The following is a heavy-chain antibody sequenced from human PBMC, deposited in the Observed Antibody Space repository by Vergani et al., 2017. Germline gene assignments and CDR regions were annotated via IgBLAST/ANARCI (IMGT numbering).Heavy chain of an antibody. Sequence: QVQLQESGPGLVKPSQTLSLTCRVSGASINSRYYWSWVRQPSGKGLQWIGRVYFTGSTNYNPSLGSRVSLSIDTSKNQFSLKLHSVSADDTAVYFCARAEFSTNYYGQSYYFDLWGQGIPVTVSA. CDR3: ARAEFSTNYYGQSYYFDL. V-gene: IGHV4-4*07. J-gene: IGHJ4*02. CDR1: GASINSRYY. CDR2: VYFTGST. D-gene: IGHD3-22*01.